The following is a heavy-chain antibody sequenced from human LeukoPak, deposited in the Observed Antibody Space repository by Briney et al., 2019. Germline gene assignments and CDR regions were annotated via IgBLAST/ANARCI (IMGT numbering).Heavy chain of an antibody. J-gene: IGHJ4*02. V-gene: IGHV3-48*03. Sequence: GGSLRLSCAASGFTFSNYEMIWVRQPPGEGLEWVSYISGSGDAKYYADSVKGRFTISRDNPKNSLYLQVNSLTAQDTAVYYCARGLDTDYWGQGTLVTVSS. CDR3: ARGLDTDY. CDR2: ISGSGDAK. CDR1: GFTFSNYE. D-gene: IGHD3-9*01.